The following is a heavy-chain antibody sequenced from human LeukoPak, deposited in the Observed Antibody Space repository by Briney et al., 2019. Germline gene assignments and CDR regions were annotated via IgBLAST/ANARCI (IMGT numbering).Heavy chain of an antibody. D-gene: IGHD1-7*01. CDR1: GGSISSGGYS. CDR2: IYHSGST. CDR3: AKSNWNYAYNWFDP. J-gene: IGHJ5*02. Sequence: PSETLSLTCAVSGGSISSGGYSWSWIRQPPGKGLEWIGYIYHSGSTYYNPSLKSRVTISVDKSKNQFSLKLSSVTAADTAVYYCAKSNWNYAYNWFDPWGQGTLVTVSS. V-gene: IGHV4-30-2*01.